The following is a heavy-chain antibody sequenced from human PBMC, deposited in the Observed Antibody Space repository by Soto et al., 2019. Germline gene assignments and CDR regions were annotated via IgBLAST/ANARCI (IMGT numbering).Heavy chain of an antibody. Sequence: QVQLVESGGGVVQPGRSLRLSCAASGFTFSSYGMHWVRQAPGKGLEWVAVIWNDGSNKYYADSVKGRFTISRDNSKNTLYLQMNSLRAEDTAVYYCSRGSSIAAAILDYWGQGTLVTVSS. D-gene: IGHD6-13*01. CDR3: SRGSSIAAAILDY. CDR1: GFTFSSYG. V-gene: IGHV3-33*01. CDR2: IWNDGSNK. J-gene: IGHJ4*02.